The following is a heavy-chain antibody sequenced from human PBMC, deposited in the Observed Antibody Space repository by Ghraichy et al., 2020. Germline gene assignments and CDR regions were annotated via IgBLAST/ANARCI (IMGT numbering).Heavy chain of an antibody. Sequence: SETLSLTCGVYGGSLSGYYWSWIRQPPGKGLEWIGEINHSGTTNYNPSLKSRVTISVDTSKNQFSLKLNSVTAADTTVYYCATNPPPSTVTMDWGQGSLVTVSS. CDR1: GGSLSGYY. D-gene: IGHD4-17*01. J-gene: IGHJ4*02. CDR2: INHSGTT. CDR3: ATNPPPSTVTMD. V-gene: IGHV4-34*01.